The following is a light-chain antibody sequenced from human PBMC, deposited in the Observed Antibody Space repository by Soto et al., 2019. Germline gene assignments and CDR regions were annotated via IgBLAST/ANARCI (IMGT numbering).Light chain of an antibody. CDR2: EVS. Sequence: QSALTQPPSASGSPGQSVTISCTGTSSDVGGYNYVSWYQQHPGKAPKLMIYEVSKRPSGVPDRFSGSKSGNTASLTVSGLQAEDEADYYCSSYAGSNNVVVFGGGTKLPVL. J-gene: IGLJ3*02. CDR3: SSYAGSNNVVV. V-gene: IGLV2-8*01. CDR1: SSDVGGYNY.